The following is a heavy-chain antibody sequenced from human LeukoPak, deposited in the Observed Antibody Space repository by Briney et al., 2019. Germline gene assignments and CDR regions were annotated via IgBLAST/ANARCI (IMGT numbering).Heavy chain of an antibody. Sequence: GGSLRLSCAASGFTFSSYGMHWVRQAPGKGLEWVAVIWYDGSNKYYADSVKGRFTISRDNAKNSLYLQMNSLRAEDTALYHCARANGYSYAADYWGQGTLVTVSS. CDR2: IWYDGSNK. CDR3: ARANGYSYAADY. V-gene: IGHV3-33*01. CDR1: GFTFSSYG. D-gene: IGHD5-18*01. J-gene: IGHJ4*02.